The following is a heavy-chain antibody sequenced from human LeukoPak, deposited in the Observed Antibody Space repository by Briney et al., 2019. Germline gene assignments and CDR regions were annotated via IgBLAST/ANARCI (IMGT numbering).Heavy chain of an antibody. CDR1: GYTFTSYA. J-gene: IGHJ4*02. CDR3: ARGRATAGTSPPRD. Sequence: ASVKVSCKASGYTFTSYAMNWVRQAPGQGLEWMRWINPNTGNPTYAQGFTGRFVFSLDTSVSTAYLQISSLTAEDTAVYYCARGRATAGTSPPRDWGQGTLVTVSS. V-gene: IGHV7-4-1*02. CDR2: INPNTGNP. D-gene: IGHD1-1*01.